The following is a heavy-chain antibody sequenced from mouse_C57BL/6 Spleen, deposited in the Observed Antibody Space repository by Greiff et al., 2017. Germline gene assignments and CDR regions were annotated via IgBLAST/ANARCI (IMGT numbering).Heavy chain of an antibody. J-gene: IGHJ2*01. Sequence: QVQLQQPGAELVKPGASVKLSCKASGYTFTSYWMHWVKQRPGQGLEWIGMIHPNSGSTNYNEKFKSKATLTVDKSSSTAYMQLSSLTSEDSAVYYCARGTTVVAPVFDYWGQGTTLTVSS. CDR2: IHPNSGST. V-gene: IGHV1-64*01. CDR1: GYTFTSYW. D-gene: IGHD1-1*01. CDR3: ARGTTVVAPVFDY.